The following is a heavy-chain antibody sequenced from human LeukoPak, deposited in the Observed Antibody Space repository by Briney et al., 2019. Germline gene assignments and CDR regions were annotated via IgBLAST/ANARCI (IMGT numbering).Heavy chain of an antibody. CDR1: GGSISSYY. CDR3: ARGLTGGGWVDP. V-gene: IGHV4-59*01. Sequence: PSETLSLTCTVSGGSISSYYWSWIRQPPGKGLEWIGYIYYSGSTNYNPSLKSRVTISVDTSKNQFSLKLSSVTAADTAVYYCARGLTGGGWVDPWGQGTLVAVSS. D-gene: IGHD3-9*01. CDR2: IYYSGST. J-gene: IGHJ5*02.